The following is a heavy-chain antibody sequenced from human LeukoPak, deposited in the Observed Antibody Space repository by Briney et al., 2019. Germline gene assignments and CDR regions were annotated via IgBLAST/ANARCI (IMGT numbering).Heavy chain of an antibody. CDR2: INSGGSST. D-gene: IGHD3/OR15-3a*01. J-gene: IGHJ5*02. Sequence: GGSLRLSCAASGFTFSNHWMHWVRQAPGKGLVWVSRINSGGSSTSYGGPVEGRFTISRDNSKNTLYLQMNSLGPDDTAVYYCVRDHSLDYGNWFEAWGQGTLVTVSS. CDR3: VRDHSLDYGNWFEA. V-gene: IGHV3-74*01. CDR1: GFTFSNHW.